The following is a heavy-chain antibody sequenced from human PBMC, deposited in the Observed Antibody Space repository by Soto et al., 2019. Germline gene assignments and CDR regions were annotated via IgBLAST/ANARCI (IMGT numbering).Heavy chain of an antibody. J-gene: IGHJ4*02. CDR3: ARTLVGATHISHSYFDC. V-gene: IGHV3-23*01. D-gene: IGHD1-26*01. CDR1: GITFNNFA. CDR2: IGGSGIST. Sequence: GGSLRLSCAASGITFNNFALNWVRQAPGKGLEWVSGIGGSGISTYYADSVKGRFTISRDNSKSTLYLHMNSLRADDTAIYYCARTLVGATHISHSYFDCWGQGTLVTVSS.